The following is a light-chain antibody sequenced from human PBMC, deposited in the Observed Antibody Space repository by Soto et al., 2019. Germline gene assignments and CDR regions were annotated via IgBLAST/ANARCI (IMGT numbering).Light chain of an antibody. CDR3: QQYNNWPQT. Sequence: EIVMTQSPATLSVSPGESATLSCRASQSVSSNLAWYQQKPGQAPRILIYGGSTRATGIPDRFSGSGSGTELTLTISRLQSEDFAVYYCQQYNNWPQTXGQGTKVDIK. CDR2: GGS. CDR1: QSVSSN. V-gene: IGKV3-15*01. J-gene: IGKJ1*01.